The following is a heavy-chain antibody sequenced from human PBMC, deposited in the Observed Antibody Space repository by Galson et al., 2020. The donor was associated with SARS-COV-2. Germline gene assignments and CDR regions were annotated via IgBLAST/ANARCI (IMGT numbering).Heavy chain of an antibody. Sequence: ASVKVSCKVSGHTITELSMHWVRQAPGKGLEGMGGFDPEDGETIYAQKFQGRVTMTEDTSTDTAYMELSSLTSEDTAVYYCAIVISIGSFYFGNWGQGTLVTVSS. J-gene: IGHJ4*02. V-gene: IGHV1-24*01. CDR3: AIVISIGSFYFGN. CDR2: FDPEDGET. CDR1: GHTITELS. D-gene: IGHD3-9*01.